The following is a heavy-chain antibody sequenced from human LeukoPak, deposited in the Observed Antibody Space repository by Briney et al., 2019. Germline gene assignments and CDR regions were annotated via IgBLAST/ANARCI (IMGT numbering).Heavy chain of an antibody. Sequence: TGGSLRLSCAASGFTVGSNYMSWVRQAPGKGLEWVSVIYSGGSTYYADSVKGRFTISRDNSKNTLYLQMNSLRAEDTAVYYCARDLLTEAGDWGLGFDIWGQGTMVTVSS. D-gene: IGHD3-16*01. J-gene: IGHJ3*02. CDR1: GFTVGSNY. CDR3: ARDLLTEAGDWGLGFDI. CDR2: IYSGGST. V-gene: IGHV3-53*01.